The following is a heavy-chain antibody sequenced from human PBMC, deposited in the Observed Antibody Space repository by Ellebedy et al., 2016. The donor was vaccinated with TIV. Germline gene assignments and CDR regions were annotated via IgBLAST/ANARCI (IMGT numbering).Heavy chain of an antibody. D-gene: IGHD3-3*01. CDR2: IYYSGST. Sequence: MPSETLSPTCTVSGGSISSYYWSWIRQPPGKGLEWIGYIYYSGSTNYNPSLKSRVTISVDTSKNQFPLKLSSVTAADTAVYYCARQLYDFWSGYYSRANWFDPWGQGTLVTVSS. J-gene: IGHJ5*02. CDR1: GGSISSYY. CDR3: ARQLYDFWSGYYSRANWFDP. V-gene: IGHV4-59*08.